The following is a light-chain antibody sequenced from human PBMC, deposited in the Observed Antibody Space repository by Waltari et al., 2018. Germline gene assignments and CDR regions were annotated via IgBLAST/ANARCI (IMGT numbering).Light chain of an antibody. V-gene: IGLV1-40*01. Sequence: QSVLTQPPSVAGAPGQRVTISGPGSSTNIGTGYHVHWYQHLPGTAPKLLIYNNNNRPSGVPDRFSASKSGSSASLAITGLQSEDEADYYCQSYDSSLNGFYVFGTGTKVTV. CDR3: QSYDSSLNGFYV. CDR1: STNIGTGYH. J-gene: IGLJ1*01. CDR2: NNN.